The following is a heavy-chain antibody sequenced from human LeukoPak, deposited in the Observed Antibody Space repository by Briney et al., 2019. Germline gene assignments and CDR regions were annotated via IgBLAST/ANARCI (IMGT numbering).Heavy chain of an antibody. Sequence: GGSLRLSCAASGITFSSYTMNWVRQAPGRGLEWVSCISYSSNYIYYADSVKGRFTISRDNTKNSLYLQMNSLRAEDTAVYYCARERGSGWGGGIQHWGQGTLVTVSS. J-gene: IGHJ1*01. CDR1: GITFSSYT. D-gene: IGHD6-19*01. V-gene: IGHV3-21*01. CDR2: ISYSSNYI. CDR3: ARERGSGWGGGIQH.